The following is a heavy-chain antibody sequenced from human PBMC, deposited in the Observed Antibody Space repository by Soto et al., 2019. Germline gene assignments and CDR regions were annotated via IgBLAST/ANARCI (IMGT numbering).Heavy chain of an antibody. J-gene: IGHJ4*02. D-gene: IGHD1-1*01. Sequence: XGSLVLTCVVYGFTFSGACWTWFRQAPGKGLEWVGRIKRKIDGETTDYAAPVKGRFTISRDDSNSTLYLQMNSLRTEDTAMYYCTSGTRLTDFDYWGQGTLVTVSS. CDR2: IKRKIDGETT. V-gene: IGHV3-15*01. CDR3: TSGTRLTDFDY. CDR1: GFTFSGAC.